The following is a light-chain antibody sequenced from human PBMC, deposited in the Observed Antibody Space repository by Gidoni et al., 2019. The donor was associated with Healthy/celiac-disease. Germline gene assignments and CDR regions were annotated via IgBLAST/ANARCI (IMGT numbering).Light chain of an antibody. CDR3: QQRSNWPPYT. J-gene: IGKJ2*01. CDR2: DAS. CDR1: QRVSSY. Sequence: EIVLTQSPATLSLSPGERATLSCRASQRVSSYLAWYQQKPGQAPRLLIYDASNRATGIPARFSGSGSGTDFTLTISSLEPEDFAVYYCQQRSNWPPYTFXQXTKLEIK. V-gene: IGKV3-11*01.